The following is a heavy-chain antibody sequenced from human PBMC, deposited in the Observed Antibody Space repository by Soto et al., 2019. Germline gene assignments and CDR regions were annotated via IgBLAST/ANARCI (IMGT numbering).Heavy chain of an antibody. D-gene: IGHD6-19*01. J-gene: IGHJ5*02. CDR3: AKDALRWLVQELYNWFEA. Sequence: GSLRLSGAPSGFSFSSYAMSWVRQAPGKGLEWVSAISGSGGSTYYADSVKGRFTISRDNSKNTLYLQMNSLRAEDTAVYYCAKDALRWLVQELYNWFEAWGQGTLVTVSS. CDR1: GFSFSSYA. CDR2: ISGSGGST. V-gene: IGHV3-23*01.